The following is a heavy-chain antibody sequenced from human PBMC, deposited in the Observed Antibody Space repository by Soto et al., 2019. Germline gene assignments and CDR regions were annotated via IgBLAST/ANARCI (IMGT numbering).Heavy chain of an antibody. CDR3: ARNPYGRFDY. CDR1: GYSFTSYW. D-gene: IGHD3-10*01. V-gene: IGHV5-10-1*01. Sequence: PXAALKISCKGCGYSFTSYWISWVRQMPGKGLEWMGRIDPSDSYTNYSPSFQGHVTISADKSISTAYLQWSSLKASDTAMYYCARNPYGRFDYWGQGTLVTVSS. J-gene: IGHJ4*02. CDR2: IDPSDSYT.